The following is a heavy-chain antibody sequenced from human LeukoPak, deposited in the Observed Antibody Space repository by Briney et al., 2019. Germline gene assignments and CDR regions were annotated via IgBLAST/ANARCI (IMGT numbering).Heavy chain of an antibody. CDR1: GFTFSSYA. D-gene: IGHD3-10*01. J-gene: IGHJ4*02. Sequence: GGSLRLSCAASGFTFSSYAMSWVRQAPGKGLEWVAFISDDGSRQHYANSVKGRFTISRDNSKNTLNLQMNSLRAEDTAVYYCVKDRTGTYTLDYWGQGTLVTVSS. V-gene: IGHV3-30-3*01. CDR2: ISDDGSRQ. CDR3: VKDRTGTYTLDY.